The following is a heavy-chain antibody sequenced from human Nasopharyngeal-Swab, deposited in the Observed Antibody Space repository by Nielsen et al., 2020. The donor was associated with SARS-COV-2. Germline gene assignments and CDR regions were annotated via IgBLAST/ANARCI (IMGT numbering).Heavy chain of an antibody. J-gene: IGHJ4*02. V-gene: IGHV3-30-3*01. CDR2: ISYDGSNK. CDR3: ARDLGGYVGY. Sequence: GEFLKISCAASGFTFSSYAMHWVRQAPGKGLEWVALISYDGSNKYYADSVKGRFTISRDNSKNTLYLQMNSLRAEDTAVYYCARDLGGYVGYWGQGTLVTVSS. D-gene: IGHD5-12*01. CDR1: GFTFSSYA.